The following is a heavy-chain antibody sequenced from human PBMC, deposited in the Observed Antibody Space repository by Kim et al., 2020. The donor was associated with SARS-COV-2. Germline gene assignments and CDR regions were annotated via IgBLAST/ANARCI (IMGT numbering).Heavy chain of an antibody. J-gene: IGHJ4*02. Sequence: NHTPPPKSTATISVDKSKNQFSLKLSSVTAADTAVYYCARDELERGFDYWGQGTLVTVSS. CDR3: ARDELERGFDY. D-gene: IGHD1-1*01. V-gene: IGHV4-4*02.